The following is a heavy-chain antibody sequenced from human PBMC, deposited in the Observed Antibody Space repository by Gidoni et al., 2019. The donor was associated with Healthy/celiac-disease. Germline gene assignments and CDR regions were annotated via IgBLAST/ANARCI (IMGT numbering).Heavy chain of an antibody. D-gene: IGHD3-22*01. CDR3: ARTQNPYYYDSSADY. V-gene: IGHV3-30*01. Sequence: QVQLVESGGGVVQPGRSLGLSCAASGFTFSSYAMHWVRQAPGKGLEWVAVISYDGSNKYYADSVKGRFTISRDNSKNTLYLQMNSLRAEDTAVYYCARTQNPYYYDSSADYWGQGTLVTVSS. CDR2: ISYDGSNK. J-gene: IGHJ4*02. CDR1: GFTFSSYA.